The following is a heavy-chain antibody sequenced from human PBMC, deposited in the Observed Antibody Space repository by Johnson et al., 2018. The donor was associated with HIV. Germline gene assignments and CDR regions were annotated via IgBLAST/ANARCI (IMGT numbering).Heavy chain of an antibody. V-gene: IGHV3-30*02. CDR2: IRYDGSNK. CDR3: AKDQYGSSYDI. CDR1: GFTFRSYG. Sequence: QMQLVESGGGVVQPGGSLRLSCAASGFTFRSYGMHWVRQAPGKGLEWVAFIRYDGSNKYYAEYLKGRFTISRDNSKNTLYLQMNSLRAEDTAVYYCAKDQYGSSYDIWGQGTMVTVSS. J-gene: IGHJ3*02. D-gene: IGHD2-15*01.